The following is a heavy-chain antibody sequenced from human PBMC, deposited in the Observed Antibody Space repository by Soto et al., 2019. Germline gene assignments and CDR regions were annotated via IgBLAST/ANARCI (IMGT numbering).Heavy chain of an antibody. J-gene: IGHJ4*02. CDR1: GFPFSSYG. V-gene: IGHV3-30*03. CDR3: AGGQYYFDY. D-gene: IGHD2-15*01. CDR2: ISYDGSNK. Sequence: QVQLVESGGGVVQPGRSLRLSCAASGFPFSSYGRHWVRQAPGKGLEWVAHISYDGSNKDYTDSVKGRFTISRDNSKNMLYLQMSSLRAEDTAVDSCAGGQYYFDYCGQGTRVSVSS.